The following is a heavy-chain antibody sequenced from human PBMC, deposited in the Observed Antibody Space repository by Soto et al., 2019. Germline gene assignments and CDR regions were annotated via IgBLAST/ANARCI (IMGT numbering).Heavy chain of an antibody. D-gene: IGHD3-10*01. J-gene: IGHJ6*02. Sequence: SETLSLTCAVSGYSISSGYYWGWIRQPPGKGLEWIGSIYHSGSTYYNPSLKSRVTISVDTSKNQLSLKLSSVTAADTAVYYCARDSWFGELALWYYCGMDVWGQGTTVTVSS. CDR3: ARDSWFGELALWYYCGMDV. V-gene: IGHV4-38-2*02. CDR1: GYSISSGYY. CDR2: IYHSGST.